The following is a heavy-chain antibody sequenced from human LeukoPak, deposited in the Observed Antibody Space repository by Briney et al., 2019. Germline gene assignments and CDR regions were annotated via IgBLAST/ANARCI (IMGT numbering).Heavy chain of an antibody. Sequence: SETLSLTCTVSGGSISSGGYYWSWIRQHPGKGLEWIGYIYYSGSTYYNPSLKSRVTISVDTSKNQFSLKLSSVTAADTAVYYCARSSPYYYDSSGTMPYYFDYWGQGTLVTVSS. D-gene: IGHD3-22*01. V-gene: IGHV4-31*03. CDR3: ARSSPYYYDSSGTMPYYFDY. CDR1: GGSISSGGYY. J-gene: IGHJ4*02. CDR2: IYYSGST.